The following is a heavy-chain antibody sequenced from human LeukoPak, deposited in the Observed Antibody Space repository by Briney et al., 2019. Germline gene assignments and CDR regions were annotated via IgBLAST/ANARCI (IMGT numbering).Heavy chain of an antibody. CDR2: ISWNSGSI. CDR3: AKDSRRYCSGGSCYSGLDY. J-gene: IGHJ4*02. CDR1: GFTFDDYA. Sequence: GGSLRLSCAASGFTFDDYAMHWVRQAPGKGLEWVSGISWNSGSIGYADSVKGRFTISRDNAKNSLYLQMYSLRAEDMALYYCAKDSRRYCSGGSCYSGLDYWGQGTLVTVSS. V-gene: IGHV3-9*03. D-gene: IGHD2-15*01.